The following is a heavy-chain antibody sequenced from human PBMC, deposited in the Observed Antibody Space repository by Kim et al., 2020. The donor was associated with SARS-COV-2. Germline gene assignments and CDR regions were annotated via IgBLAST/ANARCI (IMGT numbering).Heavy chain of an antibody. V-gene: IGHV4-61*01. D-gene: IGHD1-1*01. Sequence: SETLSLSCTVSGVSVSRGSFYWSWIRQPPGKGLEWIVYFYYSGSTNYNPSFKSRATISVDTSKNQFSLKLNSVTAADTAVYYCAIATTGTHFDYWGQGTPVTVSS. CDR3: AIATTGTHFDY. J-gene: IGHJ4*02. CDR2: FYYSGST. CDR1: GVSVSRGSFY.